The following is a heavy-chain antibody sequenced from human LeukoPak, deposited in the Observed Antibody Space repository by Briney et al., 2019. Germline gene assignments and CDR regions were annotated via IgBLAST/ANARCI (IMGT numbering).Heavy chain of an antibody. V-gene: IGHV3-33*01. CDR1: GFTFSSYG. Sequence: GGSLRLSCAASGFTFSSYGMHWVRQAPGKGLEWVAIIWYDGNNKYYADSVKGRFTISRDNAQNSLYLQMNSLRAEDTAVYYCARDKEAAVDFWSGYYPLWGQGTLVTVSS. CDR2: IWYDGNNK. J-gene: IGHJ4*02. D-gene: IGHD3-3*01. CDR3: ARDKEAAVDFWSGYYPL.